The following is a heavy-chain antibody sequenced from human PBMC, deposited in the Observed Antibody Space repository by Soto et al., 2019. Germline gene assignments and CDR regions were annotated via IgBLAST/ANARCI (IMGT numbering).Heavy chain of an antibody. Sequence: GGSLRLSCAASGFTFSTYAMSWVRQAPGKGLEWVAGISASGGSSYYADSVKGRFTISRDNSKSTLYLQMNNLRAEDTAVYYCADGGEWSFNFVYWGQGTLVTVSS. J-gene: IGHJ4*02. CDR2: ISASGGSS. CDR3: ADGGEWSFNFVY. V-gene: IGHV3-23*01. D-gene: IGHD3-3*01. CDR1: GFTFSTYA.